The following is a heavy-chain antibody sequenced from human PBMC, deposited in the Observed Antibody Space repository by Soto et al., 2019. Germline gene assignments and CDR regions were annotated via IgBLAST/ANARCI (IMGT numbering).Heavy chain of an antibody. V-gene: IGHV3-30*03. J-gene: IGHJ6*02. Sequence: GGSLRLSCRVSGITLNNSGIHWVRQAPGKGLEWIAVISHDGSEQYYADSMKGRLNISRDNSKNTVNLQMNSLKSEDTAVYYCAQIEGAKHYGMDVWGQGTTVTVSS. CDR1: GITLNNSG. CDR3: AQIEGAKHYGMDV. D-gene: IGHD3-16*01. CDR2: ISHDGSEQ.